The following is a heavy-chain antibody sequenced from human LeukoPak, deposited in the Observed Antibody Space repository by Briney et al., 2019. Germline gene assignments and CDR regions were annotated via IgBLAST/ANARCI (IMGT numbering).Heavy chain of an antibody. D-gene: IGHD3-22*01. CDR1: GFTVSSNY. J-gene: IGHJ1*01. V-gene: IGHV3-53*01. CDR3: ASPGYTYYYDSSGYYSD. Sequence: GGSLRLSCAASGFTVSSNYMSWVRQAPGKGLEWVSVIYSGGSTYYADSVKGRFTISRDNSENTLYLQMNSLRAEDTAVYYCASPGYTYYYDSSGYYSDWGQGTLVTVSS. CDR2: IYSGGST.